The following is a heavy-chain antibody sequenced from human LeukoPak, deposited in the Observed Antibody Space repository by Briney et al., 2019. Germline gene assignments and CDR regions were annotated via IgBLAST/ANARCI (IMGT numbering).Heavy chain of an antibody. Sequence: SETLSLTCAVYGGSFSGYYWSWIRQPPGKGLECIGEINHSGSTNYNPSLKSRVTISVDTSNNQFSLKLSSVTAADTAVYYCARVYYSSSYDYWYFDLWGRGTLVSVSS. CDR2: INHSGST. CDR1: GGSFSGYY. V-gene: IGHV4-34*01. D-gene: IGHD6-13*01. CDR3: ARVYYSSSYDYWYFDL. J-gene: IGHJ2*01.